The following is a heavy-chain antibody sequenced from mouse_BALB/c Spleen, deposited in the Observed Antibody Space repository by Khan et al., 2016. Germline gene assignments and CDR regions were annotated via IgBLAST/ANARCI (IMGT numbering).Heavy chain of an antibody. V-gene: IGHV9-4*02. CDR3: ARCGNFFHWYFDV. D-gene: IGHD2-1*01. Sequence: QIQLVQPGPELKKPGETVRISCKASGYTFTTAGMQWVQKMPGKGLKWIGWINTHSGVPKYAEDFKGRFAFSLETSASTAYLQISNLKNEDTATYFCARCGNFFHWYFDVWGAGTTVTVSS. J-gene: IGHJ1*01. CDR1: GYTFTTAG. CDR2: INTHSGVP.